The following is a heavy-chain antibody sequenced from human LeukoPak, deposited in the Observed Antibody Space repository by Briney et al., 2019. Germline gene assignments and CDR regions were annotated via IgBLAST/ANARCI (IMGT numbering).Heavy chain of an antibody. CDR3: ASVYCTNGVCSFDY. Sequence: SETLSLTCTVSGGSISGSSYYWGWIRQPPGTGLEWIGSIYYSGSTYYNPSLKSRVTISVDTSKNQFSLKLSSVTAADTAVYYCASVYCTNGVCSFDYWGQGTLVTVSS. J-gene: IGHJ4*02. D-gene: IGHD2-8*01. CDR1: GGSISGSSYY. V-gene: IGHV4-39*07. CDR2: IYYSGST.